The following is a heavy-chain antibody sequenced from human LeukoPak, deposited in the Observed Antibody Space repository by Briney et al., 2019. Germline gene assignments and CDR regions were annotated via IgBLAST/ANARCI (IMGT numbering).Heavy chain of an antibody. V-gene: IGHV3-23*01. Sequence: GGSLRLSCAASGFTFSSYAMSWVRQAPGKGLEWVSAISGDGGNTYYADSVKGRFTMSRDNSKNTLYLQMNSLRAEDAAIYYCAKDELRYFDYWGQGTLVAVSS. CDR3: AKDELRYFDY. CDR1: GFTFSSYA. J-gene: IGHJ4*02. D-gene: IGHD3-16*01. CDR2: ISGDGGNT.